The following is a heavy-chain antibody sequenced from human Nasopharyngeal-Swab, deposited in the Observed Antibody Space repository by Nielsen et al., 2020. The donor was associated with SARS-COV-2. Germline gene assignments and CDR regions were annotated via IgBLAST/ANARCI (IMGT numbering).Heavy chain of an antibody. Sequence: GGSLRLSCTVSGGSISDYYRSWIRQPPGKGLEWVGRIKSKTDGGTTDYAAPVKGRFTISRDDSKNTLYLQMNSLKTEDTAVYYCTTDVKYYDYYFDYWGQGTLVTVSS. J-gene: IGHJ4*02. V-gene: IGHV3-15*01. D-gene: IGHD3-22*01. CDR1: GGSISDYY. CDR3: TTDVKYYDYYFDY. CDR2: IKSKTDGGTT.